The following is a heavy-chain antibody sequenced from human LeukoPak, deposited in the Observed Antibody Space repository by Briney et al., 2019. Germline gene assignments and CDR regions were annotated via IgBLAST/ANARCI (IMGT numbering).Heavy chain of an antibody. CDR3: ARNGGYGKFDY. CDR2: IDHSGST. Sequence: SETLSLTCAVSGYSIGSVYFWGWLRRPPGKGLEWIGTIDHSGSTYYNPSLKSRVTMSVDTSKNQFSLNLSSVTAADTAFYYCARNGGYGKFDYWGQGTLVTVSS. CDR1: GYSIGSVYF. D-gene: IGHD1-26*01. J-gene: IGHJ4*02. V-gene: IGHV4-38-2*01.